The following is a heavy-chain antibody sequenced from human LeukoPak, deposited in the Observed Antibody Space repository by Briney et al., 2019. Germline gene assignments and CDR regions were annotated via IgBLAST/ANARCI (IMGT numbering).Heavy chain of an antibody. CDR2: IKQDGSEK. V-gene: IGHV3-7*01. CDR3: ARDHYYDSSGYYYFRAVFGAFDI. CDR1: GFTFTSYW. J-gene: IGHJ3*02. Sequence: GGSLRLSCAASGFTFTSYWMSWVRQAPGKGLEWVANIKQDGSEKYYVDSVKGRFTISRDNAKNSLYLQMNSLRAEDTAVYYCARDHYYDSSGYYYFRAVFGAFDIWGQGTMVTVSS. D-gene: IGHD3-22*01.